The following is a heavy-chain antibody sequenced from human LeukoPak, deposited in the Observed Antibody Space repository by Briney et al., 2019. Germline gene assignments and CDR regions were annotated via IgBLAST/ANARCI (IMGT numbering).Heavy chain of an antibody. J-gene: IGHJ4*02. CDR3: AKDGGSYRYFDY. V-gene: IGHV3-23*01. CDR1: GFNFSDYY. D-gene: IGHD1-26*01. CDR2: ISGSGENT. Sequence: GGSLRLSCAASGFNFSDYYMSWIRQAPGKGLEWVSAISGSGENTNYADSVKGRFTISRDNSKNTLYLQMNSLRAEDTAVYYCAKDGGSYRYFDYWGQGTLVTVSS.